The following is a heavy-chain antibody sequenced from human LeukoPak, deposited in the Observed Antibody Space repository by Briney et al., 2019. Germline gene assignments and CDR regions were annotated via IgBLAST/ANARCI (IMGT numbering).Heavy chain of an antibody. CDR3: ARGRYSSSWYSRGLGY. Sequence: SETLSLTCAVYGGSFSGYYWSWIRQPPGKGLEWVGEINNSGSTNYNPSLKSRVTISVDTSKNQFSLKLSSVTAADTAVYYCARGRYSSSWYSRGLGYWGQGTLVTVSS. CDR2: INNSGST. D-gene: IGHD6-13*01. J-gene: IGHJ4*02. V-gene: IGHV4-34*01. CDR1: GGSFSGYY.